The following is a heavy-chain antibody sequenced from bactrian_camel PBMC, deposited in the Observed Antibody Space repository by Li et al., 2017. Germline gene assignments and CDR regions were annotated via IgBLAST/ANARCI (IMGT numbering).Heavy chain of an antibody. D-gene: IGHD5*01. Sequence: QLVESGGGLVQPGGSLRLSCEASGYTFSVHHMCWVRQAPGKGLEWVSTIKTDATGTYYTDSVKGRFTISRDNAKNTLYLQLNSLKADDTAMYYCAQGWGTVRLYNWVPCTYWGQGTQVTVS. CDR3: AQGWGTVRLYNWVPCTY. CDR1: GYTFSVHH. CDR2: IKTDATGT. J-gene: IGHJ4*01. V-gene: IGHV3S40*01.